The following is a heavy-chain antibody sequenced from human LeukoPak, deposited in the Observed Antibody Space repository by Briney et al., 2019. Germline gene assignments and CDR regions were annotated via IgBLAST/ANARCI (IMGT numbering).Heavy chain of an antibody. V-gene: IGHV1-46*01. CDR3: ARSEYSKSIWFDP. D-gene: IGHD6-6*01. CDR2: INPSGGAT. J-gene: IGHJ5*02. Sequence: ASEKISCKAPGFKFTNFYFHWVRQAPGQGLEWMGIINPSGGATTYAQKFQGNITITRDTSTSTLYMEMTSLTSEDTAVYYCARSEYSKSIWFDPWGQGTLVTVSS. CDR1: GFKFTNFY.